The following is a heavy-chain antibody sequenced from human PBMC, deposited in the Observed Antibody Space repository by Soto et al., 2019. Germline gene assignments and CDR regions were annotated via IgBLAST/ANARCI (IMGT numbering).Heavy chain of an antibody. Sequence: SETLSLTCTVSGGSVSSGDYYWSWIRQPPGKGLEWIGYIYYSGNTNYNPSLKSRVIISVDTSKNLFSLKLTSVTAADTAVYYCARIPVDTSMIYWLDPWGPGTLVTVYS. V-gene: IGHV4-61*08. CDR2: IYYSGNT. J-gene: IGHJ5*02. D-gene: IGHD5-18*01. CDR1: GGSVSSGDYY. CDR3: ARIPVDTSMIYWLDP.